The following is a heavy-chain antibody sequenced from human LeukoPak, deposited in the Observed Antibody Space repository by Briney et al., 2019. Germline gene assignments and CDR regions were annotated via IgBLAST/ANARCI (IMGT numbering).Heavy chain of an antibody. CDR3: ARVLYYDFWSGPGGLVDY. CDR1: GYTFTGYY. J-gene: IGHJ4*02. Sequence: RWASVKVSCKASGYTFTGYYMHWVRQAPGQGLEWMGRINPNSGGTNYAQKFQGRVTMTRDTSISTAYMELSRLRSDDTAVYYCARVLYYDFWSGPGGLVDYWGQGTLVTVSS. D-gene: IGHD3-3*01. CDR2: INPNSGGT. V-gene: IGHV1-2*06.